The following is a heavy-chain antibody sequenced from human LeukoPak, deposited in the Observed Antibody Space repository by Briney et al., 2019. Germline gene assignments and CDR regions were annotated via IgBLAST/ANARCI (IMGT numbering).Heavy chain of an antibody. J-gene: IGHJ4*02. CDR1: GGSFSGYY. CDR2: INHSGST. V-gene: IGHV4-34*01. Sequence: SQTLSLTCAVYGGSFSGYYWSWIRQPPGKGLEWIGEINHSGSTNYNPSLKSRVTISVDTSKNQFSLKLSSVTAADTAVYYCARAVGYCSGGSCSLDYWGQGTLVTVSS. D-gene: IGHD2-15*01. CDR3: ARAVGYCSGGSCSLDY.